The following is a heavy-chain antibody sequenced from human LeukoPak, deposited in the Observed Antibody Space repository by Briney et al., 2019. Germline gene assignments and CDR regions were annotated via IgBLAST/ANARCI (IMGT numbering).Heavy chain of an antibody. CDR3: TRLMITFGGVIVPYFDY. J-gene: IGHJ4*02. Sequence: PGGSLRLSCAASGFTFSSYWMSWVRQAPGKGLEWVANIKQDGSEKYYVDSVKGRFTISRDNAKDSLYLQMNSLRAEDTAVYYCTRLMITFGGVIVPYFDYWGQGTLVTVSS. V-gene: IGHV3-7*01. D-gene: IGHD3-16*02. CDR1: GFTFSSYW. CDR2: IKQDGSEK.